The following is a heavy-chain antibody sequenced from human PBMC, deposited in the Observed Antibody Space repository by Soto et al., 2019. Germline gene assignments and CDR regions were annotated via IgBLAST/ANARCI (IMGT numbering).Heavy chain of an antibody. J-gene: IGHJ4*02. CDR2: ISYSGST. V-gene: IGHV4-59*01. Sequence: PSETLSLTCAVSGDSISSYYWTWIRQPPGKGLEWIGYISYSGSTNYNPSLKSRVTISVDTSKNQFSLKLSSVTAADTAVYYCARGCRGSGSYYTHLDYWGQGTLVTVSS. CDR1: GDSISSYY. CDR3: ARGCRGSGSYYTHLDY. D-gene: IGHD3-10*01.